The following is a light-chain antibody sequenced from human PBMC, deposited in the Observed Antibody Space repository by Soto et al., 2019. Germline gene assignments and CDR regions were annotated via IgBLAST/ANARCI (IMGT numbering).Light chain of an antibody. CDR1: SSDVGVYKY. V-gene: IGLV2-11*01. Sequence: QSALIQPRSVSGSPGQSATISCTGTSSDVGVYKYVSWYRQHPGKAPKLMIYDVITRPSGVPDRFSGSKSGNTASLTISGLQAEDEADYYCCSYAGDYTFVFGSGTKLTVL. CDR3: CSYAGDYTFV. CDR2: DVI. J-gene: IGLJ1*01.